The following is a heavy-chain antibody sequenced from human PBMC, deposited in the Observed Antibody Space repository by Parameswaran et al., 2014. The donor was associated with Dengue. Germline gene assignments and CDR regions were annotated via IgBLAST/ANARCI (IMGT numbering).Heavy chain of an antibody. CDR1: GGSINSFY. Sequence: SETLSLTCTVSGGSINSFYWSWIRQPPGKGLEWIGYIYFTGTTNYNPSLKSRVTISVDTSKNQFSLKLSSVTAADTAVYYCARTLWFGDLSWFDPWGQGTLVTVSS. CDR3: ARTLWFGDLSWFDP. CDR2: IYFTGTT. J-gene: IGHJ5*02. V-gene: IGHV4-59*01. D-gene: IGHD3-10*01.